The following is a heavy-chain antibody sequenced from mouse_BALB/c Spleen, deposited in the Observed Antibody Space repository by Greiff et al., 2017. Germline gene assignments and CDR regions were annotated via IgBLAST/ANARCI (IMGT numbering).Heavy chain of an antibody. V-gene: IGHV5-6*01. CDR2: ISSGGSYT. Sequence: VQLKESGGDLVKPGGSLKLSCAASGFTFSSYGMSWVRQTPDKRLEWVATISSGGSYTYYPDSVKGRFTISRDNAKNTLYLQMSSLKSEDTAMYYCARHGVRNAAMDYGGQGTSVTVSA. J-gene: IGHJ4*01. CDR3: ARHGVRNAAMDY. CDR1: GFTFSSYG. D-gene: IGHD2-1*01.